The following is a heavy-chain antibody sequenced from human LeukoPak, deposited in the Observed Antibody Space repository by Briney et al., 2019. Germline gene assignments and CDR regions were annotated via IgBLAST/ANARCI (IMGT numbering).Heavy chain of an antibody. V-gene: IGHV3-23*01. CDR3: ASLLVGATRTDAFDI. Sequence: GGSLRLSCAASGFTFSSYAMTWVRQAPGKGLEWVSTISGSGGTTYYADSVKGRFTVSRDNSKNTLYLQMISLRAEDTAVYYCASLLVGATRTDAFDIWGQGTMVTVSS. J-gene: IGHJ3*02. CDR2: ISGSGGTT. D-gene: IGHD1-26*01. CDR1: GFTFSSYA.